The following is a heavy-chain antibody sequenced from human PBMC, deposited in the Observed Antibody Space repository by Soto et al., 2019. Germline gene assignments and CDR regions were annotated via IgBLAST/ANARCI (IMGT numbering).Heavy chain of an antibody. D-gene: IGHD6-13*01. J-gene: IGHJ6*02. CDR2: IYYSGST. Sequence: QVQLQESGPGLVKPSETLSLTCTVSGGSISSYYWSWIRQPPGKGLEWIGYIYYSGSTNYNPSLKGRVTISVDTSKNQFSLKLSSVTAADTAVYYCARVSTAAAGYYYYYGMDVWGQGTTVTVSS. CDR3: ARVSTAAAGYYYYYGMDV. V-gene: IGHV4-59*01. CDR1: GGSISSYY.